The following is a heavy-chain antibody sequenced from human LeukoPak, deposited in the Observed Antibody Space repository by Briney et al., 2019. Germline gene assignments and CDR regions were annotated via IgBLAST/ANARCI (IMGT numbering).Heavy chain of an antibody. CDR1: GFTFSSYW. V-gene: IGHV3-30-3*01. D-gene: IGHD2/OR15-2a*01. Sequence: PGGALRLSCAASGFTFSSYWMHWVRQGPGKGLEWVAVISYDGSNKYYADSVKGRFTISRDNSKNTLYLQMNSLRAEDTAVYYCARDQGKFYADAFDIWGQGTMVTVSS. CDR2: ISYDGSNK. J-gene: IGHJ3*02. CDR3: ARDQGKFYADAFDI.